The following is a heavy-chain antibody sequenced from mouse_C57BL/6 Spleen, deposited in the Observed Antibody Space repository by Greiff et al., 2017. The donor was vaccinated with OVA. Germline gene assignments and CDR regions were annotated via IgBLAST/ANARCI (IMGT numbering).Heavy chain of an antibody. Sequence: QVQLQQSGPELVKPGASVKISCKASGYALSSSWMNWVKQRPGKGLEWIGRIYPGDGDTNYNGKFKGKATLTADKSSSTAYMQLSSLTSEDSAVYFCARKEELRRTYFDYWGQGTTLTVSS. J-gene: IGHJ2*01. CDR3: ARKEELRRTYFDY. V-gene: IGHV1-82*01. CDR2: IYPGDGDT. D-gene: IGHD2-4*01. CDR1: GYALSSSW.